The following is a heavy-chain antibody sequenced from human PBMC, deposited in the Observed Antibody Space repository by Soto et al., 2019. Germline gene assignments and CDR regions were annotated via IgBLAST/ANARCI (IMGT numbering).Heavy chain of an antibody. Sequence: QVQLQQWGAGLLKPSETLSLSCAAYGGSFNGYYSSWIRQPPGKGLEWIGQINHSGSIHYHPSPKSRVTISLDTSKNQFSLKLTSVTAADPAVYYCARSLIVVAGTFDPWGQGTLVTVSS. V-gene: IGHV4-34*01. D-gene: IGHD6-19*01. CDR3: ARSLIVVAGTFDP. CDR1: GGSFNGYY. J-gene: IGHJ5*02. CDR2: INHSGSI.